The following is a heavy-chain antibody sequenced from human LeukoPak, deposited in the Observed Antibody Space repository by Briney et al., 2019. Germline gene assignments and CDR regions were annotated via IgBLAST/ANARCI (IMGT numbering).Heavy chain of an antibody. CDR2: INPNGGAT. V-gene: IGHV1-2*02. D-gene: IGHD2-15*01. J-gene: IGHJ5*02. Sequence: ASVTLSCKASGYTFTGYYMHWERQAPGQGLEWMGWINPNGGATNYAQKFQGRVTMTRDTSISTAYMELSRLRSDDTAVYYCARDPGYCSGGSCFNWFDPWGQGTLVTLPS. CDR1: GYTFTGYY. CDR3: ARDPGYCSGGSCFNWFDP.